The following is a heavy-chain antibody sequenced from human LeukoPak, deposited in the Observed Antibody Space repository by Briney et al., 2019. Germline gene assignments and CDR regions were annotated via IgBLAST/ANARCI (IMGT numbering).Heavy chain of an antibody. J-gene: IGHJ4*02. D-gene: IGHD6-13*01. Sequence: SETLSLTCTVTGGSISSYYWGWIRQPPGKGLEWIGRIYTSGSTNYNPSLKSRVTMSVDTSKNQFSLKLSSVTAADTAVYYCARSGIAAAGTYFDYWGQGTLVTVSS. CDR2: IYTSGST. V-gene: IGHV4-4*07. CDR1: GGSISSYY. CDR3: ARSGIAAAGTYFDY.